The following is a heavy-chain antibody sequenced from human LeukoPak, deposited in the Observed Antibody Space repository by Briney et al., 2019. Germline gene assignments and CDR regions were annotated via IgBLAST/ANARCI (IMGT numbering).Heavy chain of an antibody. J-gene: IGHJ5*02. CDR1: GFTASTNH. CDR2: IYSGGTT. V-gene: IGHV3-53*01. D-gene: IGHD6-19*01. CDR3: ASHLRYSSGWYGGWFDP. Sequence: GGSLRLSCAASGFTASTNHLSWVRQAPGKGLEWVSVIYSGGTTYYADSVKGRFTVSRDNSKNMLYLQMDSLRVDDTAVYYCASHLRYSSGWYGGWFDPWGQGTLVTVSS.